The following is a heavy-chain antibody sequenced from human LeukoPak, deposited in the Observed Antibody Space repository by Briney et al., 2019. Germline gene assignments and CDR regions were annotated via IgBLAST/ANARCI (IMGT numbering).Heavy chain of an antibody. V-gene: IGHV3-23*01. CDR3: AKDLAYTSDFDY. CDR2: ISGSGGST. Sequence: GGSLRLSCAASGFTFSSYGMSWVRQAPGEGLEWVSAISGSGGSTYYADSVKGRFTISRDNSKNTLYPQMNSLRAEDTAVYYCAKDLAYTSDFDYWGQGTLVTVSS. J-gene: IGHJ4*02. CDR1: GFTFSSYG. D-gene: IGHD3-16*01.